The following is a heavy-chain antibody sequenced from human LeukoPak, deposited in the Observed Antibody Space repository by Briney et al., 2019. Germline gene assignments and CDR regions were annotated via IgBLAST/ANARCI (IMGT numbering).Heavy chain of an antibody. Sequence: NPGGSLRLSCAASGFTFSDYYMSWIRQAPGKGLEWVSYISSSGSTIYYADSVKGRFTISRDNAKNSLYLQMNSLRAEDTAVYYCAREYAYYDILTGYYQGAFDIWGQGTMVTVSS. V-gene: IGHV3-11*01. J-gene: IGHJ3*02. D-gene: IGHD3-9*01. CDR3: AREYAYYDILTGYYQGAFDI. CDR1: GFTFSDYY. CDR2: ISSSGSTI.